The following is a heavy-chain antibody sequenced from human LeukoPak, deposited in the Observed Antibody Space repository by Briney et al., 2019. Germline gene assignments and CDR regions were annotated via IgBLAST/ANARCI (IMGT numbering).Heavy chain of an antibody. CDR2: IYYSGNT. Sequence: SETLSLTCTASGGSIRSYYWNWIRQPPGKGLEWIGYIYYSGNTNYNPSLKSRVTISVDTSKNQFSLKLSSATAADTAVYYCATDNSYGSGSYYTWGQGTLVTVSS. D-gene: IGHD3-10*01. V-gene: IGHV4-59*01. J-gene: IGHJ4*02. CDR1: GGSIRSYY. CDR3: ATDNSYGSGSYYT.